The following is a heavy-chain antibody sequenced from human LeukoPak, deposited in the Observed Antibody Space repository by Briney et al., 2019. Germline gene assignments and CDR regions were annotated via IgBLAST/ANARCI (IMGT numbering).Heavy chain of an antibody. V-gene: IGHV3-23*01. CDR3: AKGGYSNGRYYYYYMDV. CDR2: ISGSGGST. CDR1: GFTFSSYA. Sequence: GSLRLSCAASGFTFSSYAMSWVRQAPGKGLEWVSAISGSGGSTYYADSAKGRFTISRDNSKNTLYLQMNSLRAEDTAVYYCAKGGYSNGRYYYYYMDVWGEGTTVTVSS. J-gene: IGHJ6*03. D-gene: IGHD5-18*01.